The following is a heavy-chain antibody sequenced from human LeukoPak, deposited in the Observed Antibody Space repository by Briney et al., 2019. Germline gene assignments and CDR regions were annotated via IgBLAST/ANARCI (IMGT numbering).Heavy chain of an antibody. Sequence: PSETLSLTCAVYGGSFSGYYWSWIRQPPGKGLEWIGEINHSGSTNYNPSLKSRVTISVDTSKNQFSLKLSSVTAADTAVYYCARLSPFYYYDSSGYSGAHWFDPWGQGTLVTVSS. D-gene: IGHD3-22*01. CDR2: INHSGST. J-gene: IGHJ5*02. CDR3: ARLSPFYYYDSSGYSGAHWFDP. V-gene: IGHV4-34*01. CDR1: GGSFSGYY.